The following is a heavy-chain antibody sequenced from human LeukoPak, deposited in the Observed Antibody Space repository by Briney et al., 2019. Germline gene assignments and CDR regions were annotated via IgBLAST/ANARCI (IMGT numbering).Heavy chain of an antibody. CDR3: ARGSSSWYGLGWFDP. Sequence: ASVKVSCKASGYTFTGYYMHWVRQAPGQGLEWMGWINPNSGGTNYAQKFQGRVTMTRDTSISTAYMELSRLRSDDTAVYYCARGSSSWYGLGWFDPWGQGTLVTVSS. CDR2: INPNSGGT. D-gene: IGHD6-13*01. J-gene: IGHJ5*02. V-gene: IGHV1-2*02. CDR1: GYTFTGYY.